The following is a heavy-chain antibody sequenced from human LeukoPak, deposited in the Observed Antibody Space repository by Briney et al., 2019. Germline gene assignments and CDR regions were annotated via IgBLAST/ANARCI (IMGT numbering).Heavy chain of an antibody. D-gene: IGHD1-26*01. CDR1: GYTFSTHW. CDR3: ARDQSGEWDLLSGWWFDP. CDR2: INPNGGFT. J-gene: IGHJ5*02. V-gene: IGHV1-46*01. Sequence: ASVKVSCKTSGYTFSTHWMHWVRQAPGQGLEWMGIINPNGGFTSYAQKFQGRVTVTRDMSTSTVYMELSDLKSEDTAVYYCARDQSGEWDLLSGWWFDPWGQGTLVTVSS.